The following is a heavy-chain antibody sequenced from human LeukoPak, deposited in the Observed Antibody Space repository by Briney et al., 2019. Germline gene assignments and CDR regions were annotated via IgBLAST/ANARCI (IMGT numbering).Heavy chain of an antibody. CDR3: ARGSGSWEY. J-gene: IGHJ4*02. CDR1: GFTVSSNH. V-gene: IGHV3-53*01. Sequence: GGSLRLSCAASGFTVSSNHMNWVRQAPGEGLEWVSVIYSGDYTYYADSVKGRFTISRDNSKNTLYLQMNSLRVEDTAVYYCARGSGSWEYWGQGTLVTVSS. CDR2: IYSGDYT. D-gene: IGHD1-26*01.